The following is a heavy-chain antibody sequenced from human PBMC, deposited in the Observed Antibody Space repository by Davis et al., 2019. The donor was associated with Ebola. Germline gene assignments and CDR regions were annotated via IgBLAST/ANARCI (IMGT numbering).Heavy chain of an antibody. CDR2: ISGSGGST. Sequence: GGSLRLSCAASGLTFSNYGMSWVRQAPGKGLEWVSGISGSGGSTYYTDSVKGRFTISRDNAKNSLYLQMNSLRAEDTALYYCAKGFIAVALGWFDPWGQGTLVTVSS. D-gene: IGHD6-19*01. V-gene: IGHV3-23*01. CDR1: GLTFSNYG. CDR3: AKGFIAVALGWFDP. J-gene: IGHJ5*02.